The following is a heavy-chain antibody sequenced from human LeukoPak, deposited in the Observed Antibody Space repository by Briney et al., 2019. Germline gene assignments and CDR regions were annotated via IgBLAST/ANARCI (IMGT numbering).Heavy chain of an antibody. CDR2: IYYSGST. CDR3: ARNRPRIAAAGTVLWYFDY. V-gene: IGHV4-31*03. J-gene: IGHJ4*02. CDR1: GGSISSGGYY. Sequence: SQTLSLTCTVSGGSISSGGYYWSWIRQHPGKGLEWIGYIYYSGSTYYNPSLKSRVTISVDTSKNQFSLKLSSVTAADTAVYYCARNRPRIAAAGTVLWYFDYWGQGTLVTVSS. D-gene: IGHD6-13*01.